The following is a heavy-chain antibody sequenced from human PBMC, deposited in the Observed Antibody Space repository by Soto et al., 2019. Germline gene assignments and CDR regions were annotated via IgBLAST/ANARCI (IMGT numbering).Heavy chain of an antibody. CDR3: TTARTYGDNWFDP. D-gene: IGHD4-17*01. J-gene: IGHJ5*02. CDR2: IKSKTDGGTT. CDR1: GFTFSNAW. Sequence: GGSLRLSCAASGFTFSNAWMNWVRQAPGKGLEWVGRIKSKTDGGTTDYAAPVKGRFTISRDDSKNTLYLQMNSLKTEDTAVYYCTTARTYGDNWFDPWGQGTLVTVSS. V-gene: IGHV3-15*01.